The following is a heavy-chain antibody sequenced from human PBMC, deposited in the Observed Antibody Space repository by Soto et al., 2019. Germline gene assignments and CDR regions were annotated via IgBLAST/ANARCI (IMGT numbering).Heavy chain of an antibody. CDR2: ISSSGSTM. D-gene: IGHD3-3*01. CDR1: GFSFYTFD. CDR3: AREGFLEWFYWHSRKNPDAYGMDV. J-gene: IGHJ6*02. Sequence: EEQLVESGGGLVQPGGSLRLSCAASGFSFYTFDMNWVRQAPGKGLEWVSFISSSGSTMYYADSVKGRFTISRDNAKNSLYLQMNSLRAEDTAVYYCAREGFLEWFYWHSRKNPDAYGMDVWGQGATVTVSS. V-gene: IGHV3-48*03.